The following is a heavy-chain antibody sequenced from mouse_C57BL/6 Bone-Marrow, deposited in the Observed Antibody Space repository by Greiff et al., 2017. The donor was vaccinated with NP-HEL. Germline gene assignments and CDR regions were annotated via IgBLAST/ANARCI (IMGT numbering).Heavy chain of an antibody. V-gene: IGHV1-75*01. CDR2: IFPGSGST. D-gene: IGHD1-1*01. Sequence: VQLVESGPELVKPGASVKISCKASGYTFTDYYINWVKQRPGQGLEWIGWIFPGSGSTYYNEKFKGKATLTVDKSSSTAYMLLSSLTSEDSAVYFCARFGTTVPGYFDVWGTGTTVTVSS. CDR3: ARFGTTVPGYFDV. J-gene: IGHJ1*03. CDR1: GYTFTDYY.